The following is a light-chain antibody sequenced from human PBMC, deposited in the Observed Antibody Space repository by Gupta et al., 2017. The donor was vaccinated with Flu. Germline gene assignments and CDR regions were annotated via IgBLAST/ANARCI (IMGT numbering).Light chain of an antibody. V-gene: IGKV1-39*01. CDR3: QQSYRTPRT. Sequence: DIEMTQSPSSLSASVGDRVTITCRASQTIDTKLNWYQQKPGKAPRLLIYGASNLHLQSGVPSRFSGSGSVTDFTLTISGLQPEDFATYYCQQSYRTPRTFGRGTKVDVK. CDR2: GAS. CDR1: QTIDTK. J-gene: IGKJ1*01.